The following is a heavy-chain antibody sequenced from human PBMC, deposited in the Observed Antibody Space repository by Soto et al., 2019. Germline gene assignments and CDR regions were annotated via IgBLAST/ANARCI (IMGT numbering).Heavy chain of an antibody. D-gene: IGHD6-13*01. CDR3: ARSSGYSSSWPPPQDY. J-gene: IGHJ4*02. CDR2: TYYRSKWYN. Sequence: PSQTLSLTCAISGDSVSSNSAAWNWIRQSLSRGLEWLGRTYYRSKWYNDYAVSVKSRITINPDTSKNQFSLQLNSVTPEDTAVYYCARSSGYSSSWPPPQDYWGQGTLVTVSS. V-gene: IGHV6-1*01. CDR1: GDSVSSNSAA.